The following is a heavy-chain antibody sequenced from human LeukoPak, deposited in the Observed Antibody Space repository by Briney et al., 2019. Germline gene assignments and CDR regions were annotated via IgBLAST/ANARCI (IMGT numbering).Heavy chain of an antibody. D-gene: IGHD3-22*01. CDR2: INPSGGST. Sequence: ASVKVSCKASGGTFSSYAISWVRQAPGQGLEWMGIINPSGGSTSYAQKFQGRVTMTRDMSTSTVYMELSSLRSEDTAVYYCARVAYGYLFYWGQGTLVTVSS. J-gene: IGHJ4*02. V-gene: IGHV1-46*01. CDR3: ARVAYGYLFY. CDR1: GGTFSSYA.